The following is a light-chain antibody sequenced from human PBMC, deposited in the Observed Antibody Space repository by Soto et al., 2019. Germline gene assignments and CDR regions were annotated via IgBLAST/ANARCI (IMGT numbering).Light chain of an antibody. CDR1: RDIASD. CDR2: AAS. J-gene: IGKJ1*01. V-gene: IGKV1-6*01. CDR3: LQVHDHSWT. Sequence: ATQMTQSPSSLSASVGDRITITCRASRDIASDLSWYQQKPGKAPTLLIYAASNLQSGAPSRFRGSRSGTEFTPTVSSLRPQDFGTNYCLQVHDHSWTFGQGTKVDIK.